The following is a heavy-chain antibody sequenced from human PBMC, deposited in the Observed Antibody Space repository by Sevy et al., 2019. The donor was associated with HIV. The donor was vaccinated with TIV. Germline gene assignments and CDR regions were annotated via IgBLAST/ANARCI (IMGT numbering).Heavy chain of an antibody. V-gene: IGHV3-30-3*01. Sequence: GGSLRLSCAASGFTFSSYAMHWVRQAPGKGLEWVAVISYDGSNKYYADSVKGRFTISRDNSKNTLYLQMNSLRAEDTDVYYCARDQLITMVVVVPAGAFDIWGQGTMVTVSS. J-gene: IGHJ3*02. CDR2: ISYDGSNK. CDR1: GFTFSSYA. CDR3: ARDQLITMVVVVPAGAFDI. D-gene: IGHD3-22*01.